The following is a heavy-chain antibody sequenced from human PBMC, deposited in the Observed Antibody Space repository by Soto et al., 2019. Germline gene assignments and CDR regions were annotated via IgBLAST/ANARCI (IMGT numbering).Heavy chain of an antibody. CDR3: GRGGTTSGFQF. J-gene: IGHJ4*02. CDR1: GFSFETSA. V-gene: IGHV3-23*01. Sequence: PVGSLRLSCAASGFSFETSAMTWGHQAPGTGLRWISTVAYSGGTTYYAPSVKGRFTISRDNSGRTLFLQMTNLRRDDSGVYYCGRGGTTSGFQFWGLGTLVTVSS. CDR2: VAYSGGTT. D-gene: IGHD1-1*01.